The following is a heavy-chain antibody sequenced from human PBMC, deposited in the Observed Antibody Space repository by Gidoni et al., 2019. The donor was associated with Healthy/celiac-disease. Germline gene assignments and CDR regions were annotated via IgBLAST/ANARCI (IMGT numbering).Heavy chain of an antibody. CDR1: GGSFSGYY. Sequence: QVQLQQWGAGLLKPSETLSLTCAVYGGSFSGYYWSWIRQPPGKGLEWIGEINHSGSTNYNPSLKSRVTISVDTSKNQFSLKLSSVTAADTAVYYCARRYGGVGTGPDYWGQGTLVTVSS. CDR2: INHSGST. V-gene: IGHV4-34*01. CDR3: ARRYGGVGTGPDY. J-gene: IGHJ4*02. D-gene: IGHD3-3*01.